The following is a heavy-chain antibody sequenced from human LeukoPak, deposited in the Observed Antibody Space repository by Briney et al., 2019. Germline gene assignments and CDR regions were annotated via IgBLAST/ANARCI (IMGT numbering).Heavy chain of an antibody. V-gene: IGHV4-59*01. CDR2: IYYSGST. J-gene: IGHJ3*02. D-gene: IGHD3-10*01. CDR1: GGSISSYY. Sequence: SETLSLTCTVSGGSISSYYWSWIRQPPGKGLEWIGYIYYSGSTNYNPSLKSRVTISVDTSKNQFSLKLSSVTAADTAVYYCARGSFYGSGSYPPRFDIWGQGTMVTVSS. CDR3: ARGSFYGSGSYPPRFDI.